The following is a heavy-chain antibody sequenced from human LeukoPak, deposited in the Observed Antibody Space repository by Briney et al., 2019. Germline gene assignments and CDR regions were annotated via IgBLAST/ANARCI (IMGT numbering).Heavy chain of an antibody. D-gene: IGHD6-13*01. CDR3: ARHQQSVWYFDL. Sequence: GECLKISCKASGYSFNSYWIGWVRQMPGKGLQWMGIIYPGDSDTLYSPSFQGQVTISANKSISTAYLQWSSLKASDTAMYYCARHQQSVWYFDLWGRGTLVTVSS. V-gene: IGHV5-51*01. J-gene: IGHJ2*01. CDR2: IYPGDSDT. CDR1: GYSFNSYW.